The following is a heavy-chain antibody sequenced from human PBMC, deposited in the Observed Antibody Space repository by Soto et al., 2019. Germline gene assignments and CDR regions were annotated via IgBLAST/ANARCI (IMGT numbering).Heavy chain of an antibody. Sequence: SETLSLTCTVSGGSISSGGYYWSWIRQHPGKGLEWIGYIYYSGSTYYNPSLKSRVTISVDTPKNQFSLKLSSVTAADTAVYYCARGGKLRDIVVVPAARYYYYYYMDVWGKGTTVTVSS. J-gene: IGHJ6*03. CDR2: IYYSGST. D-gene: IGHD2-2*01. CDR1: GGSISSGGYY. CDR3: ARGGKLRDIVVVPAARYYYYYYMDV. V-gene: IGHV4-31*03.